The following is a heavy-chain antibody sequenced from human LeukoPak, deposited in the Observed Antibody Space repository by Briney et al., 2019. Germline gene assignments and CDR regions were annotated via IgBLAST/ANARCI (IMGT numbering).Heavy chain of an antibody. CDR1: GFSFTTYW. CDR2: INPAGSDT. Sequence: QTGRSLRLSCAAAGFSFTTYWMTWVRQAPGTGLEWVAYINPAGSDTYYVDPVKGRFSISRDNAKNLVYLQMNSLRAEDTAVYHCARFGYVAAVDVWGQGTPVTV. CDR3: ARFGYVAAVDV. D-gene: IGHD2-15*01. J-gene: IGHJ4*02. V-gene: IGHV3-7*01.